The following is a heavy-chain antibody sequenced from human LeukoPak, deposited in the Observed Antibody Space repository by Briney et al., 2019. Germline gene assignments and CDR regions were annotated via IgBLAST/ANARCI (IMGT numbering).Heavy chain of an antibody. J-gene: IGHJ4*02. CDR2: ITTGRGET. CDR1: GYTSTDYA. Sequence: ASVRVSCKASGYTSTDYALHWVRQAPGQSLEWMGWITTGRGETRYSQEFQRRITFTRDTSASTVYMDLSDLRSEDTAVYYCVRGGKQWRGGNYFDSWGQGTLVAVSS. CDR3: VRGGKQWRGGNYFDS. D-gene: IGHD6-19*01. V-gene: IGHV1-3*03.